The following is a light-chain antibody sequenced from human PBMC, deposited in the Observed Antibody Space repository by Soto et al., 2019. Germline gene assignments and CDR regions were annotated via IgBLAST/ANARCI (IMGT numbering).Light chain of an antibody. V-gene: IGKV3-20*01. CDR1: QSVSSVF. CDR3: QQYGSSPLT. J-gene: IGKJ4*01. Sequence: EIVLTQSPGTLSMSPGERATLSCRASQSVSSVFLAWYQQKPGQAPRLLIYASSSRATGIPDRFSGSGSGTVFTLTISRLEPEDFAVYYCQQYGSSPLTFGGGTKVGIK. CDR2: ASS.